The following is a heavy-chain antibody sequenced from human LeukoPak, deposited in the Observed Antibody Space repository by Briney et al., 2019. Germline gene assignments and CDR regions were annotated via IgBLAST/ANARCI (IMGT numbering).Heavy chain of an antibody. V-gene: IGHV3-21*04. CDR1: GFTFSSYS. Sequence: GGSLRLSCAASGFTFSSYSMNWVRQAPGKGLEWVSSISSSSSYIYYADSVKGRFTISRDNSKNTLYLLMNTLRAEDTAVYYCAKIPRMTAEYYYFDYWGQGTLVTVSS. CDR3: AKIPRMTAEYYYFDY. D-gene: IGHD2/OR15-2a*01. CDR2: ISSSSSYI. J-gene: IGHJ4*02.